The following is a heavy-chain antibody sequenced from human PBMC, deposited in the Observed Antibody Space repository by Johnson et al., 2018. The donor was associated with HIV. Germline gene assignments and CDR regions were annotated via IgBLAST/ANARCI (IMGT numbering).Heavy chain of an antibody. V-gene: IGHV3-13*01. CDR3: ARSGAASIAARVDAFDI. CDR2: IGTAGDT. J-gene: IGHJ3*02. D-gene: IGHD6-6*01. Sequence: VQLVESGGGVVQPGGSLRLSCAASGFTFSSYDMHWVRQATGKGLEWVSAIGTAGDTYYPGSVKGRFTISRENAKNSLYLQMNSLRAGDTAVYYCARSGAASIAARVDAFDIWGQGTMVTVSS. CDR1: GFTFSSYD.